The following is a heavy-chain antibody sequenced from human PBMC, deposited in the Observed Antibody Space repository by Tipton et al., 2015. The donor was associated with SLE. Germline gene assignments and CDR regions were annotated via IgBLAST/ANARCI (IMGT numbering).Heavy chain of an antibody. D-gene: IGHD6-19*01. Sequence: GLVKPSETLSLICVVSDDSLSSSYWSWIRQPPGKGLEWIASIDDSGNTNYNPSLRSRVTTSIDTPKSQFSLKLSSVTAADTAVYYCAKGSGWYKAWGQGTLVTVAS. J-gene: IGHJ5*02. CDR3: AKGSGWYKA. V-gene: IGHV4-59*01. CDR2: IDDSGNT. CDR1: DDSLSSSY.